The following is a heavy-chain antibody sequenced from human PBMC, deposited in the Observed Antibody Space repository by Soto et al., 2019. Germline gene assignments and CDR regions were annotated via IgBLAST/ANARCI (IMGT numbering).Heavy chain of an antibody. CDR2: ISSSSSYI. D-gene: IGHD2-15*01. V-gene: IGHV3-21*01. J-gene: IGHJ4*02. CDR3: ASLGLGCSGGSCYKDY. CDR1: GFTFSSYS. Sequence: EVQLVESGGGLVKPGGSLRLSCAASGFTFSSYSMNWVRQAPGKGLEWVSSISSSSSYIYYADSVKGRFTISRDNAKNSLYLQMNSLRAEDTAVYYCASLGLGCSGGSCYKDYWGQGTLVTVSS.